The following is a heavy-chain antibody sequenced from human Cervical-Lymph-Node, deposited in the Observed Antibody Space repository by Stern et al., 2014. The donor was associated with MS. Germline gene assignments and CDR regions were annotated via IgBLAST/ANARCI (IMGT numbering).Heavy chain of an antibody. V-gene: IGHV4-59*01. J-gene: IGHJ4*02. Sequence: VQLEESGPGVVKPSETLSLTCTVSGGSISSYYWSWIRQPPGKGLEVIGYISYDGSTNYNSSLKNRVTISLDTSKKKFFLKLDSVSAADTAVYFCARVSTSFDDWGQGTLVTVSS. CDR2: ISYDGST. CDR3: ARVSTSFDD. CDR1: GGSISSYY.